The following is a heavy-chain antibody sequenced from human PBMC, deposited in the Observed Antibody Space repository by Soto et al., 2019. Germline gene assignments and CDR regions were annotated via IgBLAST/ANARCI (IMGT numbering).Heavy chain of an antibody. Sequence: SVKVSCKASGGTFSSYAISWVRQAPGQGLEWMGGIIPIFGTANYAQKFQGRVTITADESTSTAYMELSSLRSEDTAMYYCARSKDNWFDPWGQGTLVTVSS. CDR2: IIPIFGTA. V-gene: IGHV1-69*13. CDR3: ARSKDNWFDP. J-gene: IGHJ5*02. CDR1: GGTFSSYA. D-gene: IGHD4-4*01.